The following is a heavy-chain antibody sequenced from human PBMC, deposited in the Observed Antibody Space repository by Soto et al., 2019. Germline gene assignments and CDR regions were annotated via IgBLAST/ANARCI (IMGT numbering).Heavy chain of an antibody. J-gene: IGHJ5*02. CDR1: VFTFSSYS. V-gene: IGHV3-48*01. D-gene: IGHD2-2*01. Sequence: PVGSLRLSCAASVFTFSSYSMNWVRQAPGKGQEWVSYISSSSSTIYYADSVKGRFTISRDNAKNSLYLQMNSLRAEDTAVYYCARDSTVSTMPTPNWFDPWCQGSLLTISS. CDR3: ARDSTVSTMPTPNWFDP. CDR2: ISSSSSTI.